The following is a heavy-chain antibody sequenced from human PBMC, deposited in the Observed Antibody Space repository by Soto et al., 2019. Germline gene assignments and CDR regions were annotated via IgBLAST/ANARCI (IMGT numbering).Heavy chain of an antibody. D-gene: IGHD3-22*01. CDR3: ARSERPKTYHSSGYYLAY. J-gene: IGHJ4*02. Sequence: GGSLRLSCAASGFTFSSYGMHWARQAPGKGLEWVAVIWYDGSNKYYADSVKGRFTISRDNSKNTLYLQMNSLRAENTAVYYCARSERPKTYHSSGYYLAYWGQGTLVTVSS. CDR2: IWYDGSNK. V-gene: IGHV3-33*01. CDR1: GFTFSSYG.